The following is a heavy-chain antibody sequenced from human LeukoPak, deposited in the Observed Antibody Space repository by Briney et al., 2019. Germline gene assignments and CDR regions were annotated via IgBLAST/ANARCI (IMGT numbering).Heavy chain of an antibody. Sequence: PSETLSLTCTVSGGSISSYYWSWIRQPPGKGLEWIGNIYYSGSTNYNPSLKSRVTISVDTSKNQFSLKLSSVTAADTAVYYCARDSDSSGPHPDYWGQGTLVTVSS. CDR2: IYYSGST. D-gene: IGHD3-22*01. J-gene: IGHJ4*02. CDR3: ARDSDSSGPHPDY. CDR1: GGSISSYY. V-gene: IGHV4-59*01.